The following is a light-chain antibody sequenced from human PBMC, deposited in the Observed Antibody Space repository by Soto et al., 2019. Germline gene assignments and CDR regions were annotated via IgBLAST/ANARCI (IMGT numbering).Light chain of an antibody. J-gene: IGKJ3*01. V-gene: IGKV3-15*01. CDR3: QQYNNWPPFT. Sequence: EIVMTQYPATMSVSPGERATLSCRASQSVSSNLAWYQQKPGQAPRLLIYGASTRATGIPARFSGSGSGTDFTLTISSLQSEDFAVYYCQQYNNWPPFTFGPGTKVDIK. CDR1: QSVSSN. CDR2: GAS.